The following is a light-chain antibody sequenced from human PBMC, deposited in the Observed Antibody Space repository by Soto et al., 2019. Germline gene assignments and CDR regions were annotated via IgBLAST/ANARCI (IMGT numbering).Light chain of an antibody. CDR1: QRITNW. Sequence: DMPVTQSPSTLSESVGDRVTITCRTSQRITNWLDWYQQKPGKAPKLLIYGASTLETGAQSRFSGSASGKEFTPTISSLQPDDFATYCCQQYTNYPYTSGQGTKLEIK. J-gene: IGKJ2*01. CDR2: GAS. CDR3: QQYTNYPYT. V-gene: IGKV1-5*01.